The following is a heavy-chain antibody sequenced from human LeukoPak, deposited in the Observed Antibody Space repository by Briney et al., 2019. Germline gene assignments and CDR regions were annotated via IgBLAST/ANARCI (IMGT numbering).Heavy chain of an antibody. D-gene: IGHD2-21*01. V-gene: IGHV3-74*01. CDR1: GFSFSRYS. CDR2: INSDGGST. CDR3: ARDVSYSFDY. Sequence: PGGSLRLSCAASGFSFSRYSMHWVRQAPGKGLVWVSRINSDGGSTSYADSVKCRFTMSRDNAKNTLYLQMNSLRAEDTAVYYCARDVSYSFDYWGQGALVTVSS. J-gene: IGHJ4*02.